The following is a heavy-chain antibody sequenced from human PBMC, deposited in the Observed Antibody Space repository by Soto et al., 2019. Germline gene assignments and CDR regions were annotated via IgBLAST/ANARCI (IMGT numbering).Heavy chain of an antibody. CDR3: TRDGDGRMTTNPYYYYGMDV. V-gene: IGHV4-59*01. Sequence: PSETLSLICTVSGGSISGYYWSWIRQPPGKGLEWIGNVYYSGGAKYNPSVKRRVSISVDTSKNQFSLNLSSVTAADTAVYYCTRDGDGRMTTNPYYYYGMDVWGPGITVTVSS. D-gene: IGHD2-21*02. CDR1: GGSISGYY. CDR2: VYYSGGA. J-gene: IGHJ6*02.